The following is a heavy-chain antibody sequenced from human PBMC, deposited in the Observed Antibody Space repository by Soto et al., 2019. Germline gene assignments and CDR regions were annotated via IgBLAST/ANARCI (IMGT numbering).Heavy chain of an antibody. CDR2: ISTTSSFI. D-gene: IGHD3-16*02. J-gene: IGHJ6*03. CDR3: ARVTLSFDYYYMDV. CDR1: GFTFSSYS. V-gene: IGHV3-21*04. Sequence: PGGSLRLSCAASGFTFSSYSMNWVRQAPGKGLEWVSSISTTSSFIYSADSVKGRFTISRDNAKNSLYLQMNSLGAEDTAVYYCARVTLSFDYYYMDVWGKGTTVTVSS.